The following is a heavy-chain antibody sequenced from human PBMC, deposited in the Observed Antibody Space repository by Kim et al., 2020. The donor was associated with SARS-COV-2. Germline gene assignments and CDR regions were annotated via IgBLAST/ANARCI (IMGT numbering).Heavy chain of an antibody. CDR2: IYPGDSDT. D-gene: IGHD5-18*01. Sequence: GESLKISCKGSGYSFTSYWIGWVRQMPGKGLEWMGIIYPGDSDTRYSPSFQGQVTISADKSISTAYLQWSSLKASDTAMYYCARTDLGYSYGYGFDYWGQGTLVTVSS. CDR1: GYSFTSYW. V-gene: IGHV5-51*01. J-gene: IGHJ4*02. CDR3: ARTDLGYSYGYGFDY.